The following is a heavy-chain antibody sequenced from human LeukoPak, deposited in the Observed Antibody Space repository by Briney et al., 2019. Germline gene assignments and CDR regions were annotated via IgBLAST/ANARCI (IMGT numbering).Heavy chain of an antibody. V-gene: IGHV3-30*04. CDR2: ISYDGSNK. D-gene: IGHD3-22*01. CDR3: ARDPGYYYDSSGYPQYYFDY. CDR1: GFTFSSYA. J-gene: IGHJ4*02. Sequence: PGGSLRLSCGASGFTFSSYAMHWVRQAPGKGLEWVAVISYDGSNKYYADSVKGRFTISRDNSKNTLYLQMNSLRAEDTAVYYCARDPGYYYDSSGYPQYYFDYWGQGTLVTVSS.